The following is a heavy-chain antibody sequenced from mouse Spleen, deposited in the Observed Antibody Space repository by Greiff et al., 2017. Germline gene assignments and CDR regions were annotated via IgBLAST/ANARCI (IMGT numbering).Heavy chain of an antibody. CDR1: GFNIKDDY. CDR3: TTRVYYAMDY. Sequence: VQLQQSGAELVRPGASVKLSCTASGFNIKDDYMHWVKQRPEQGLEWIGWIDPENGDTEYASKFQGKATITADTSSNTAYLQLSSLTSEDTAVYYCTTRVYYAMDYWGQGTSVTVSS. CDR2: IDPENGDT. V-gene: IGHV14-4*01. J-gene: IGHJ4*01.